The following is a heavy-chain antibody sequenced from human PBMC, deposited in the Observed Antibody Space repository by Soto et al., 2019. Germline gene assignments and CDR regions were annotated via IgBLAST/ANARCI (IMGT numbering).Heavy chain of an antibody. CDR3: ASGAAYYYDTSRY. CDR2: ISPNGNNQ. V-gene: IGHV3-30-3*01. Sequence: GSLRLSCAAPGFSFSIYALLWVRQAPGKGLEWVAVISPNGNNQYYADSVKGRFTISRDTSKSTLYLQMTSLRPEDTAVYYCASGAAYYYDTSRYWGQGTLVTVSS. J-gene: IGHJ4*02. D-gene: IGHD3-22*01. CDR1: GFSFSIYA.